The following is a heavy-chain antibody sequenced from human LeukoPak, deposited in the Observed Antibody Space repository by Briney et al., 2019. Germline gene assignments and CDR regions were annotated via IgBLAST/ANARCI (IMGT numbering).Heavy chain of an antibody. D-gene: IGHD3-22*01. V-gene: IGHV4-4*07. CDR1: GGSISSYY. CDR3: ARDSPYYYDSSGYYYDWFDP. Sequence: PSETLSLTCTVSGGSISSYYWSWIRQPAGKGLEWIGRIYTSGSTNYNPSLKSRVTMSVDTSKNQFSLKLSSVTAADTAVYYYARDSPYYYDSSGYYYDWFDPWGQGTLVTVSS. CDR2: IYTSGST. J-gene: IGHJ5*02.